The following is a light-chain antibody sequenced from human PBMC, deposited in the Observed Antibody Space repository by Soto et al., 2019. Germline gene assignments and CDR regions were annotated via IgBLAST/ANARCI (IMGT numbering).Light chain of an antibody. J-gene: IGLJ1*01. CDR3: QSYDSSPSGFV. Sequence: QSVLTQPPSVSGAPGQRVTISCTGSSSNIGAGYDVHWYQQLPGTAPKLLIYDNSNRPSGVPDRFSGSKSGTSASLAITGLQAEDEADYYCQSYDSSPSGFVFGTGTKVTVL. CDR1: SSNIGAGYD. V-gene: IGLV1-40*01. CDR2: DNS.